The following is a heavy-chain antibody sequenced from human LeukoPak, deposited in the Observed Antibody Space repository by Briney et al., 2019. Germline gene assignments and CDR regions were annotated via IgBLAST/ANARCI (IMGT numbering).Heavy chain of an antibody. J-gene: IGHJ4*02. CDR1: GFTFSDYY. CDR2: INWNGGST. Sequence: GGSLRLSCAASGFTFSDYYMSWVRQAPGKGLEWVSGINWNGGSTGYADSVKGRFTISRDNAKNSLYLQMNSLRAEDTALYYCAKVYCSSTNCPPGYWGQGTLVTVSS. CDR3: AKVYCSSTNCPPGY. D-gene: IGHD2-2*01. V-gene: IGHV3-20*04.